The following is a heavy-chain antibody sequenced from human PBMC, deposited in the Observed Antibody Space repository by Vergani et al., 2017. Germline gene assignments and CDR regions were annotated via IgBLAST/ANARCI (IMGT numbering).Heavy chain of an antibody. J-gene: IGHJ6*02. D-gene: IGHD2-2*01. Sequence: EVQLVQSGAEVKKPGATVKISCKVSGYTFTDYYMHWVQQAPGKGLEWMGLVDPEDGETIYAEKFQGRVTITADTSTDTAYMELSSLRSEDTAVYYCASTSWVVPARDYYGMDVWGQGTTVTVSS. CDR3: ASTSWVVPARDYYGMDV. CDR2: VDPEDGET. V-gene: IGHV1-69-2*01. CDR1: GYTFTDYY.